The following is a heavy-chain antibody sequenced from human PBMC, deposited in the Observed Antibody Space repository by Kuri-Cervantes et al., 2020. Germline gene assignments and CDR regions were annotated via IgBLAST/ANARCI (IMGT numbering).Heavy chain of an antibody. CDR2: ISSSGSTI. CDR1: GFTFINAW. Sequence: GESLKISCATSGFTFINAWMNWVRQAPGKGPEWVSYISSSGSTIYYADSVKGRFTISRDNAKNSLYLQMNSLRAEDTAVYYCASTGGDYGGYYFDYWGQGTLVTVSS. V-gene: IGHV3-48*04. CDR3: ASTGGDYGGYYFDY. J-gene: IGHJ4*02. D-gene: IGHD4-17*01.